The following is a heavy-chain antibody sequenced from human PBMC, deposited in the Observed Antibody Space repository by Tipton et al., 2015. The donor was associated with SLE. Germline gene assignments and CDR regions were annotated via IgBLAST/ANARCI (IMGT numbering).Heavy chain of an antibody. D-gene: IGHD3-22*01. Sequence: GLVKPSETLSLTCTVSGGSISSYYWSWIRQPPGKGLEWIGEINHSGSTNYNPSLKSRVTISVDTSKNQFSLKLSSVTAADTAVYYCARETGYYDSSGLRSAFDIWGQGTMVTVSS. CDR2: INHSGST. CDR1: GGSISSYY. J-gene: IGHJ3*02. V-gene: IGHV4-34*01. CDR3: ARETGYYDSSGLRSAFDI.